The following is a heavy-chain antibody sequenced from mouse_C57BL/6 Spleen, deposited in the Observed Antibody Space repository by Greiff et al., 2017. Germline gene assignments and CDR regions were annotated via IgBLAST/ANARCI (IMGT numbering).Heavy chain of an antibody. CDR2: IYPGNSDT. CDR3: TRGGHYGYDDWFAY. J-gene: IGHJ3*01. CDR1: GYTFTSYW. D-gene: IGHD2-2*01. V-gene: IGHV1-5*01. Sequence: EVQLQQSGTVLARPGASVKMSCKTSGYTFTSYWMHWVKQRPGQGLEWIGAIYPGNSDTSYNQKFKGKAKLTAVTSASTAYMELSSLTNEDSAVYYCTRGGHYGYDDWFAYWGQGTLVTVSA.